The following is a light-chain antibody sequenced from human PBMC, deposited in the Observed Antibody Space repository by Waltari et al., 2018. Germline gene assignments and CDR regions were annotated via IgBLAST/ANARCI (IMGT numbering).Light chain of an antibody. Sequence: SYELTQPPSVAVSHGQTARITCHGDSLPNQYAYWYQQKSGQAPVVIIYKDTERPSGIPERFSGSTSGTIVTLTISGVQAEDEADYYCQSADSSSKFQVFGGGTKVTVL. CDR2: KDT. V-gene: IGLV3-25*03. CDR1: SLPNQY. J-gene: IGLJ2*01. CDR3: QSADSSSKFQV.